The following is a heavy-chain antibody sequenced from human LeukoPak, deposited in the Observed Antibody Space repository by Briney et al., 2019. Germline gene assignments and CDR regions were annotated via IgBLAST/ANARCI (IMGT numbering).Heavy chain of an antibody. J-gene: IGHJ3*02. CDR1: GFTFSSYA. D-gene: IGHD3-10*01. CDR2: ISGSGGST. CDR3: AKDGLSMVSAI. Sequence: GGSLRLSCAASGFTFSSYAMSWVRQAPGKGLEWVSAISGSGGSTYYAGSVKGRFTISRDNSKNTLYLQMNSLRAEDTAVYYCAKDGLSMVSAIWGQGTMVTVSS. V-gene: IGHV3-23*01.